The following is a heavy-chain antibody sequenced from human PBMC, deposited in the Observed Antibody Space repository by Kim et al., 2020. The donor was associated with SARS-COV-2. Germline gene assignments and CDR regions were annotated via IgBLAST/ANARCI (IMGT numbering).Heavy chain of an antibody. Sequence: GGSLRLSCAASGFTFSSYAMHWVRQAPGKGLEWVAVISYDGSNKYYADSVKGRFTISRDNSKNTLYLQMNSLRAEDTAVYYCASLDYSLDYWGQGTLVTVSS. CDR1: GFTFSSYA. CDR3: ASLDYSLDY. D-gene: IGHD2-15*01. CDR2: ISYDGSNK. V-gene: IGHV3-30-3*01. J-gene: IGHJ4*02.